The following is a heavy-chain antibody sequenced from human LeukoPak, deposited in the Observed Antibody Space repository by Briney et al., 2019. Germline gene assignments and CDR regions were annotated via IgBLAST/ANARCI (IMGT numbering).Heavy chain of an antibody. J-gene: IGHJ4*02. D-gene: IGHD3-16*01. CDR2: INPSDGST. Sequence: ALVKVSCKASGYTFTGYYMHWVRQAPGQGLEWMGIINPSDGSTTYAQKFQGRVTMSRDMSTSTFYMELTSLRFEDTAVYYCARTFYEQMPHFDYWGQGTLVTVSS. V-gene: IGHV1-46*01. CDR3: ARTFYEQMPHFDY. CDR1: GYTFTGYY.